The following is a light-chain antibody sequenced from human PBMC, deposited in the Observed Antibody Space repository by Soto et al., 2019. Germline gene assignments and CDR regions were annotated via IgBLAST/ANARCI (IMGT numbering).Light chain of an antibody. CDR2: AAS. CDR3: QKYDSAPLT. J-gene: IGKJ4*01. Sequence: DIQMTQSPSSLSASVGDRVTITCRASQAISNYLVWYQQKPGKVPKLLISAASTLQSGVPSRFSGSGSGTDFTLTISSLQPEDVATYYCQKYDSAPLTFGGGTMVEIK. V-gene: IGKV1-27*01. CDR1: QAISNY.